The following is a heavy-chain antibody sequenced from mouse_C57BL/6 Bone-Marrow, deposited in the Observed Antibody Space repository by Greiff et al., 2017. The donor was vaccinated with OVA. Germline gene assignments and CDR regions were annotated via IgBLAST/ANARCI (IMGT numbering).Heavy chain of an antibody. V-gene: IGHV1-7*01. Sequence: QVQLQQSGAELAKPGAPVKLSCKASGYTFTSYWMHWVKQRPGQGLEWIGYINPSSGYTKYNQKFKDKATLTADKSSSTAYMQLSSLTYEDSAVYYCAREADDGYFPPYAMDYWGQGTSVTVSS. CDR1: GYTFTSYW. CDR3: AREADDGYFPPYAMDY. CDR2: INPSSGYT. J-gene: IGHJ4*01. D-gene: IGHD2-3*01.